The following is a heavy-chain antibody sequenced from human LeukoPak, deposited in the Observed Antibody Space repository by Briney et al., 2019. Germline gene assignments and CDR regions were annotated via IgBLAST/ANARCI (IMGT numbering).Heavy chain of an antibody. CDR3: ACWDYGDYSDYYYMDV. CDR1: GGSISSYY. D-gene: IGHD4-17*01. V-gene: IGHV4-59*01. CDR2: IYYSGST. Sequence: SETLSLTCTVSGGSISSYYWSWIRQPPGKGLEWIGYIYYSGSTNYNPSLKSRVTISVDTSKNQFSLKLSSVTAADTAVYYCACWDYGDYSDYYYMDVWGKGTTVTVSS. J-gene: IGHJ6*03.